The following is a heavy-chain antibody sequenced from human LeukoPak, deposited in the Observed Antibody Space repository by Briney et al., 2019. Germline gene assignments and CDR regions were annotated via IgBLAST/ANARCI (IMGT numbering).Heavy chain of an antibody. CDR1: GISFNNYG. D-gene: IGHD5-12*01. J-gene: IGHJ4*02. CDR3: AKVISSYSGYDSY. V-gene: IGHV3-23*01. CDR2: ISNGGHHS. Sequence: GGSLRLSCAASGISFNNYGMSWVRQAPGKGLEWVSSISNGGHHSYYADSVRGRFTISRDNSKNTLYLQMDSLRAADTAVYYCAKVISSYSGYDSYWGQGTLVTVSS.